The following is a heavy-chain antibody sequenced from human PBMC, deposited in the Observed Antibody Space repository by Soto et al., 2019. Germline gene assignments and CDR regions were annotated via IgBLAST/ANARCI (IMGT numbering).Heavy chain of an antibody. CDR1: GYSFTTYW. CDR2: IYPGDSDT. J-gene: IGHJ5*02. V-gene: IGHV5-51*01. D-gene: IGHD6-19*01. Sequence: PRESLKISCKGSGYSFTTYWIAWVRQMPGKGLECMGIIYPGDSDTRYSPSFQGQVTISADKSINTAYLQWSSLKASDSAIYYCARPFDTSGWYDHWGQGTLVTVSS. CDR3: ARPFDTSGWYDH.